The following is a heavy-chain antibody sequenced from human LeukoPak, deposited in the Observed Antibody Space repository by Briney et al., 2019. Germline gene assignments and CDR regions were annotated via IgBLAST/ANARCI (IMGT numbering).Heavy chain of an antibody. V-gene: IGHV3-30*04. J-gene: IGHJ4*02. Sequence: GRSLRLSCAASGFTFSSYAMHWVRQAPGKGLEWVAVISYDGSNNYYADSVKGRFTISRDNSKNTLYLQMNSLRAEDTAVYYCARDHPGDSSGWYPYYWGQGTLVTVSS. CDR1: GFTFSSYA. CDR3: ARDHPGDSSGWYPYY. D-gene: IGHD6-19*01. CDR2: ISYDGSNN.